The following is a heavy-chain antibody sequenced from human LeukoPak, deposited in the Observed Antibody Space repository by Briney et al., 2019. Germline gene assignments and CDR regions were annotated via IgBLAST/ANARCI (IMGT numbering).Heavy chain of an antibody. D-gene: IGHD3-22*01. J-gene: IGHJ4*02. CDR1: GFTFSSYE. CDR3: ARRGYYDTSGYLFDD. V-gene: IGHV3-48*03. CDR2: ISSSGSSI. Sequence: PGGSLRLSCAASGFTFSSYEMNWVRQAPGRGLEWVSYISSSGSSIYYVDSVKGRFIISRDNAKNSLFLQMNGLRAEDTAVYYCARRGYYDTSGYLFDDWGQGTLVTVSS.